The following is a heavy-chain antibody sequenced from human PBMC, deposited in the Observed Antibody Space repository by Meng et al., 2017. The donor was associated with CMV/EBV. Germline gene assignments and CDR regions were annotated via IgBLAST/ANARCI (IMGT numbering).Heavy chain of an antibody. Sequence: SETLSLTCTVSGGSISSSSYYWGWIRQPPGKGLEWIGSIYYSGSTYYNPSLKSRVTISVDTSKNQFSLKLSSVTAADTAVYYCARDPAWVYWGQGTLVTVSS. CDR2: IYYSGST. D-gene: IGHD7-27*01. CDR3: ARDPAWVY. V-gene: IGHV4-39*02. CDR1: GGSISSSSYY. J-gene: IGHJ4*02.